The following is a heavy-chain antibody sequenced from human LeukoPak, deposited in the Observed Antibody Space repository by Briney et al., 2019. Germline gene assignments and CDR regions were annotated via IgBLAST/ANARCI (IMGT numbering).Heavy chain of an antibody. CDR2: IYYSGST. CDR3: ARGDHRIVGATPFDY. Sequence: SETLSLTCTVSGGSISSGGYYWSWIRQHPGKGLEWIGYIYYSGSTYYNPSLKSRVTISVDTSKNQFSLKLSSVTAADTAVYYCARGDHRIVGATPFDYWGQGTLVTVSS. V-gene: IGHV4-31*03. J-gene: IGHJ4*02. CDR1: GGSISSGGYY. D-gene: IGHD1-26*01.